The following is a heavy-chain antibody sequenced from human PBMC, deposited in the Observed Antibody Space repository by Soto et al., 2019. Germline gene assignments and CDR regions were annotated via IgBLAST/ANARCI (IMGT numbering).Heavy chain of an antibody. CDR2: ISSSGSTI. CDR3: ARAAIVVVPESASVFIDY. Sequence: QVQLVESGGGLVKPGGSLRLSCAASGFTFSDYYMSWIRQAPGKGLEWVSYISSSGSTIYYADSVKGRFTISRDNAKNSLYRQMNSLRAEDTAVYYCARAAIVVVPESASVFIDYWGQGTLVTVSS. D-gene: IGHD2-2*01. CDR1: GFTFSDYY. V-gene: IGHV3-11*01. J-gene: IGHJ4*02.